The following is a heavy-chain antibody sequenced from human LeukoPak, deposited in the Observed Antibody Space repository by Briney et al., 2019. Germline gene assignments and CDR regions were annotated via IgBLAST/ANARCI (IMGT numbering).Heavy chain of an antibody. Sequence: GGSLRLSCAASGFTFSSYDMHWVRQATGKGLEWVSAIGTAGDTYYPGSVKGRFTISRENAKNSLYLQMNSLRAGDTAVYYCARVAYGSTEYCFDYWGQGTLVTVSS. J-gene: IGHJ4*02. CDR1: GFTFSSYD. CDR2: IGTAGDT. V-gene: IGHV3-13*01. CDR3: ARVAYGSTEYCFDY. D-gene: IGHD3-10*01.